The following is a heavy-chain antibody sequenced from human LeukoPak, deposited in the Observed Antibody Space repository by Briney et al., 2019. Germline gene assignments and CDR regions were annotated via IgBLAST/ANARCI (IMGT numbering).Heavy chain of an antibody. V-gene: IGHV4-39*01. CDR1: GGSLGNTTFY. CDR3: ARHGVTTTGYYWD. J-gene: IGHJ4*02. D-gene: IGHD3-9*01. CDR2: IYYSGST. Sequence: SETLSLTCTVSGGSLGNTTFYWGWIRQPPGKGLEWIGTIYYSGSTYYNPSLKSRVTISIDTSKNQFSLTLSSVTATDTAVYYCARHGVTTTGYYWDWGQGALVTVSS.